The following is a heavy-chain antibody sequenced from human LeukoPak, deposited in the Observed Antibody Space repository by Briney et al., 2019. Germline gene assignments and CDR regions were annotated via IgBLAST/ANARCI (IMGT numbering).Heavy chain of an antibody. CDR2: ISGRSSTI. CDR3: ARDRIKSGSYYFDY. V-gene: IGHV3-48*01. D-gene: IGHD1-26*01. J-gene: IGHJ4*02. CDR1: AFTLSDYS. Sequence: PGGSLRLSCAAPAFTLSDYSMNWVRQAPGKGLEWVSYISGRSSTIYYADSVKGRFTISRDNAQNSMYLQMNSLRAEDTAVYYCARDRIKSGSYYFDYWGQGTLVTVSS.